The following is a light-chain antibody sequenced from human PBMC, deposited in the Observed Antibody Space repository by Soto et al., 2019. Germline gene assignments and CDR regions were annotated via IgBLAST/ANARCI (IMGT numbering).Light chain of an antibody. J-gene: IGKJ1*01. Sequence: DIQMAQSPSSLSASVGDRVTITCRASQGISNYLAWYQQKPGKVPKLLIFAASIVLSGVPSRFSGSGSGTDFTLTISSLQPEDVATYYCQKYNSAPWTFGQGTKVDIK. V-gene: IGKV1-27*01. CDR1: QGISNY. CDR3: QKYNSAPWT. CDR2: AAS.